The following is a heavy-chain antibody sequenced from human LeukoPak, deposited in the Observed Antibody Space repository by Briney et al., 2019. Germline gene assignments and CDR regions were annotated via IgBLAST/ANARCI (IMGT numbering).Heavy chain of an antibody. V-gene: IGHV1-69*13. D-gene: IGHD3-10*02. CDR1: GGTFSSYA. CDR3: ARFSVELCGGYYFDY. Sequence: SVKVSCKASGGTFSSYAISWVRQAPGQGLEWMGGIIPIFGTANYAQKFQGRVTITADESTSTAYMELSSLRSEDTAVYYCARFSVELCGGYYFDYWGQGTLVTVSS. J-gene: IGHJ4*02. CDR2: IIPIFGTA.